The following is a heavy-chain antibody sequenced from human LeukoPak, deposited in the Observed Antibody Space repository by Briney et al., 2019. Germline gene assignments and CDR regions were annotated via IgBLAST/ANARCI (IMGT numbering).Heavy chain of an antibody. D-gene: IGHD6-13*01. CDR1: GGTFSSYA. CDR3: ARVPGGTQSSI. V-gene: IGHV1-69*13. Sequence: GASVKVSCKASGGTFSSYAISWVRQAPGQGLEWMGGIIPIFGTANYAQKFQGRVTITADGSTSTAYMELSSLRSEDTAVYYCARVPGGTQSSIWGQGTMVTVSS. J-gene: IGHJ3*02. CDR2: IIPIFGTA.